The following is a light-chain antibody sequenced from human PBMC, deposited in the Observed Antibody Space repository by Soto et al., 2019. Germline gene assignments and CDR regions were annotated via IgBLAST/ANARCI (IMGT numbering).Light chain of an antibody. CDR1: QSISRW. Sequence: IKMYQSPSSVSATVGDRVTVTCRASQSISRWLAWYQQKPGKAPKFLIYAASNLQSGVPSRFGGSGSGTDFTLTISSLQPEHFATYYCQQSYNTPLTFGGGTKV. CDR3: QQSYNTPLT. CDR2: AAS. V-gene: IGKV1-39*01. J-gene: IGKJ4*01.